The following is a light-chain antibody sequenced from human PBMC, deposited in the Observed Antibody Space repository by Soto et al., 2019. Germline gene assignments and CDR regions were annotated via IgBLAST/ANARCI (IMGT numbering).Light chain of an antibody. V-gene: IGKV1-39*01. CDR2: AAS. CDR3: QQSYSASVT. Sequence: DIQVTQSPSSLSASVGDRVTITCRTSQTLMNYLNWYQQKPGKAPKLLIYAASNLQSGAPSRFSGSGSGTDFTLTISNLQPEDFATYYCQQSYSASVTFGQGTEVVIK. J-gene: IGKJ1*01. CDR1: QTLMNY.